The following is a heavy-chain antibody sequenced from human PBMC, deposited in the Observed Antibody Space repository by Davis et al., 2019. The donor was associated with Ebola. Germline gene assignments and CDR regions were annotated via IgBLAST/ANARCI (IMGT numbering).Heavy chain of an antibody. D-gene: IGHD3-22*01. Sequence: AASVKVSCKASGYTFTGNYIQWVRQAPGQGLEWMGRINPNSGGTNYAQKFQGRATMSRDTSSSTAYMEMSRLTSDDTAVYFCARGGITMMVVPRDYYYGLDVWGQGTTVTVSS. J-gene: IGHJ6*02. CDR2: INPNSGGT. CDR1: GYTFTGNY. V-gene: IGHV1-2*06. CDR3: ARGGITMMVVPRDYYYGLDV.